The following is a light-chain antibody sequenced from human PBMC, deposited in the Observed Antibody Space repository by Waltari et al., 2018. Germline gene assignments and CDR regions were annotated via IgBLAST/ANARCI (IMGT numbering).Light chain of an antibody. J-gene: IGLJ3*02. CDR3: VLYMGSGIWV. Sequence: QTVVTQEPSLSVSPGGTVTLTCALSSGSVSTTSSASWYQQPPGQAPRTLVYKINSRSSGVPARFSGSLLGTKAALTITGAQAEDESDYYCVLYMGSGIWVFGGGTKLTVL. CDR2: KIN. CDR1: SGSVSTTSS. V-gene: IGLV8-61*01.